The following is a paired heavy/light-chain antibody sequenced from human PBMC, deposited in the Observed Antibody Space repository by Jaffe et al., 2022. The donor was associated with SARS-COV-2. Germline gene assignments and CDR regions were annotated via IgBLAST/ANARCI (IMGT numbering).Light chain of an antibody. CDR1: QTVTDY. Sequence: EIVLTQSPATLSLSPGERATLSCRASQTVTDYLGWYQQKPGQAPRLLISDATNRAAGVPARFSGSGSGTDFTLTISSLEPEDFALYYCWQRKNWPWTFGQGTHVEI. CDR3: WQRKNWPWT. V-gene: IGKV3-11*01. CDR2: DAT. J-gene: IGKJ1*01.
Heavy chain of an antibody. D-gene: IGHD3-10*01. V-gene: IGHV3-23*04. CDR2: ISGRGDGT. J-gene: IGHJ4*02. CDR1: GFTFYSYA. Sequence: EVQLVESGGASVQPGGSLRLSCAASGFTFYSYAMTWVRQTPGKRLEWVSAISGRGDGTFYADSVRGRFTVSRDNSKNTLYLQLNDLRAEDTALYYCVKGTRSNYGSGTVDYWGQGTLVTVSS. CDR3: VKGTRSNYGSGTVDY.